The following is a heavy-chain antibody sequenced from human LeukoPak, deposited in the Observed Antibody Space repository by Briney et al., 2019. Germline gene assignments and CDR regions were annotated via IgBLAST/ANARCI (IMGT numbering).Heavy chain of an antibody. Sequence: GGSLRLSCAASGFTFSSYWMSWVRQAPGKGLEWVANIKQDGSEKYYVDSVKGRFTISRDNAKNSLYLQMNSLRAEDTAAYYCASPGAIQDYYFDYWGQGTLVTVSS. CDR3: ASPGAIQDYYFDY. CDR2: IKQDGSEK. D-gene: IGHD1-26*01. CDR1: GFTFSSYW. V-gene: IGHV3-7*01. J-gene: IGHJ4*02.